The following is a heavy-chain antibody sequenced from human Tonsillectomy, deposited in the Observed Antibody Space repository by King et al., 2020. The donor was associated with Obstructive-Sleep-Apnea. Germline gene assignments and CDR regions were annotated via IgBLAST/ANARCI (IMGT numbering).Heavy chain of an antibody. J-gene: IGHJ6*02. CDR3: ASGHTYSSGWYAGDYYYYGMDV. CDR2: ISAYNVNT. D-gene: IGHD6-19*01. CDR1: GYTFTSYG. Sequence: VQLVQSGAEVKKPGASVKVSCKASGYTFTSYGISWVRQAPGQGLECMGWISAYNVNTNYAQKLQGRFTMTTDTSTSTAYMELRSRRSDDTAVYYCASGHTYSSGWYAGDYYYYGMDVWGQGTTVTVSS. V-gene: IGHV1-18*04.